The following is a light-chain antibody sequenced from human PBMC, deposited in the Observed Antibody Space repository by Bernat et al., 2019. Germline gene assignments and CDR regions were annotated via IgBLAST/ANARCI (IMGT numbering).Light chain of an antibody. J-gene: IGLJ1*01. V-gene: IGLV1-44*01. CDR1: SSNLGTKT. CDR2: TNN. Sequence: QSVLSQPPSASGTPGQTVTISCSGSSSNLGTKTANWFQQFPGTAPKLIIYTNNHRPSDVPDRFSASTSGTSASLAISGLQSDDEADYYCAAWDDRLNGFVFGTGTKLTV. CDR3: AAWDDRLNGFV.